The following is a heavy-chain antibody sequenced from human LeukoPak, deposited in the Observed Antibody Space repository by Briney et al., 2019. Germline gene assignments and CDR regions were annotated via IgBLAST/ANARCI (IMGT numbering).Heavy chain of an antibody. CDR2: IHYSGST. CDR3: ARISLTMRDAFDI. J-gene: IGHJ3*02. D-gene: IGHD4/OR15-4a*01. CDR1: GGSISSYY. Sequence: SETLSLTCSVSGGSISSYYWSWIRQPPGKGLEWIGYIHYSGSTNYNPSLKGRVTISVDTSKNQFSLKLSSVTTADTAVYYCARISLTMRDAFDIWGQGTTVTVST. V-gene: IGHV4-59*01.